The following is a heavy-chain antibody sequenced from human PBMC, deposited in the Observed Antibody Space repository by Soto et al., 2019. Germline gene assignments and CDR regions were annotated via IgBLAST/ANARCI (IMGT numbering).Heavy chain of an antibody. D-gene: IGHD6-19*01. Sequence: GESLKISCKGSGYSFTSYWISWVRQMPGKGLEWMGRIDPSDSYTNYSPFFQGHVTISADKSISTAYLQWSSLKASDTAMYYCARRSSSGWYGGYYYYGMDVWGQGTTVTVSS. V-gene: IGHV5-10-1*01. CDR3: ARRSSSGWYGGYYYYGMDV. J-gene: IGHJ6*02. CDR1: GYSFTSYW. CDR2: IDPSDSYT.